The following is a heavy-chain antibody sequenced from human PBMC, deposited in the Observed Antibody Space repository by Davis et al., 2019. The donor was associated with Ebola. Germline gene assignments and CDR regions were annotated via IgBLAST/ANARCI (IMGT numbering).Heavy chain of an antibody. CDR3: AKSPSSGWQPWFDP. CDR2: ITGDTHST. D-gene: IGHD6-19*01. CDR1: GFPFSNFA. V-gene: IGHV3-23*01. J-gene: IGHJ5*02. Sequence: GESLKISCAASGFPFSNFAMSWVRRAPGKGLEWVSTITGDTHSTYYADSVKGRFTISRDNSKNTLSLQMDSLRADDTAVYYCAKSPSSGWQPWFDPWGQGTLVTVSS.